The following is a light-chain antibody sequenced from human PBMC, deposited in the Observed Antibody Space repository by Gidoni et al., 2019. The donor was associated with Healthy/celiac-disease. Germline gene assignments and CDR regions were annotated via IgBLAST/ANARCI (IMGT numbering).Light chain of an antibody. V-gene: IGKV1-5*03. Sequence: DIQMTQSPSTLSASVGDRVTITCRASQSISSWLAWYQQKPGKAPNLLIYKASTLESGVPSRFSGSGSGTEFTLTISSLQPDDFATYYCQHYKYYSRTFGQGTKVEIK. CDR2: KAS. CDR1: QSISSW. J-gene: IGKJ1*01. CDR3: QHYKYYSRT.